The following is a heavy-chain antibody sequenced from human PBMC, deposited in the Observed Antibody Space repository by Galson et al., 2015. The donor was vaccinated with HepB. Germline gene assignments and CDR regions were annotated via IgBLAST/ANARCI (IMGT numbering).Heavy chain of an antibody. CDR3: AKEPTWGIPGYY. Sequence: GLEWVSGFSGRGGSTYYTDSVKGRFTISRDNSKNTLYLQMNSLRAEDTAVYYCAKEPTWGIPGYYWGQGTLVTVSS. CDR2: FSGRGGST. D-gene: IGHD3-16*01. V-gene: IGHV3-23*01. J-gene: IGHJ4*02.